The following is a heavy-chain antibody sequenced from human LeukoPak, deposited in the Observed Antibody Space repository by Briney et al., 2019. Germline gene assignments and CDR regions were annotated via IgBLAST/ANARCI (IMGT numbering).Heavy chain of an antibody. CDR1: GGSFSGYY. J-gene: IGHJ3*02. Sequence: SETLSLTCAVYGGSFSGYYWSWIRQPPGKGLEWIGEINHSGSTNYNPSLKSRVTISVDTSKNQSSLKLSSVTAADTAVYYCARVGLYDYTWGSYRDAFDIWGQGTMVTVSS. V-gene: IGHV4-34*01. CDR2: INHSGST. D-gene: IGHD3-16*02. CDR3: ARVGLYDYTWGSYRDAFDI.